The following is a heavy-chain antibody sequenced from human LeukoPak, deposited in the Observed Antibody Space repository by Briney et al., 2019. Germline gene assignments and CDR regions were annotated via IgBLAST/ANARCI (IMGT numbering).Heavy chain of an antibody. CDR3: ARGLMRNPFDY. J-gene: IGHJ4*01. Sequence: ASVKVSCKASGYTFTSYYMHWVRQAPGQGLEWMGIINPSGGSTSYAQKFQGRVTMTRDTSTSTVYMELSSLRSEDTAIYFCARGLMRNPFDYWGHGTLVTVSS. CDR2: INPSGGST. V-gene: IGHV1-46*01. CDR1: GYTFTSYY.